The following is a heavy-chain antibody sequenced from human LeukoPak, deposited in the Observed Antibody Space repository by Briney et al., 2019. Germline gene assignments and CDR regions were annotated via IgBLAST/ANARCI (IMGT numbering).Heavy chain of an antibody. D-gene: IGHD2-8*01. Sequence: PSETLSLTCTVSGGSISSGGYYWSRIRQHPGKGLEWMGYIDYSGSTYYNPSLKSRVTISRDTSKNQFSLKLSSVTAADTAVYYCARGLYSIVDYWGQGTLVTVSS. CDR1: GGSISSGGYY. V-gene: IGHV4-31*03. CDR3: ARGLYSIVDY. CDR2: IDYSGST. J-gene: IGHJ4*02.